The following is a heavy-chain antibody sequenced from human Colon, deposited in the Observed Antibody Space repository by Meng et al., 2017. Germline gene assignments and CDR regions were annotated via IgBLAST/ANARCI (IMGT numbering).Heavy chain of an antibody. CDR1: GGTFSSYA. V-gene: IGHV1-69*06. Sequence: SVKVSCKASGGTFSSYAISWVRQAPGQGLEWMGGIIPIFGTTNYAQKFQGRVTITADKSTSTAYMELSSLRSEETAVYYCARFSAAEDYYYYGMDVWGQGTTVTVSS. CDR3: ARFSAAEDYYYYGMDV. J-gene: IGHJ6*02. CDR2: IIPIFGTT. D-gene: IGHD6-13*01.